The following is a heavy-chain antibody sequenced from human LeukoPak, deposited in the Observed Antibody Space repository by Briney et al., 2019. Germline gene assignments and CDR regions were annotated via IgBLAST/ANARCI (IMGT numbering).Heavy chain of an antibody. CDR3: ARDYYGSGSYCP. Sequence: SVKVSCTASGGTFSSYAISWVRQAPGQGLEWMGGIIPIFGTANYAQKFQGRVTITADKSTSTAYMELSSLRSEDTAVYYCARDYYGSGSYCPWGQGTLVTVSS. D-gene: IGHD3-10*01. CDR1: GGTFSSYA. V-gene: IGHV1-69*06. CDR2: IIPIFGTA. J-gene: IGHJ5*02.